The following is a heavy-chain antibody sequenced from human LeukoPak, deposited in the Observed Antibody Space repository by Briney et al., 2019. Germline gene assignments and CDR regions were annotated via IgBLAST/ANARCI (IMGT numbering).Heavy chain of an antibody. Sequence: ASVKVSCKTSGYTFTGSYLHWVRQVPGQGLEWMGWTNPSTGGTKSAQQFEGGVTMTRDTSNTTGYLELRSLRLDDTATYYCARGGAFCSITTCHEFDHWGQGTLVIVSS. V-gene: IGHV1-2*02. CDR1: GYTFTGSY. CDR3: ARGGAFCSITTCHEFDH. J-gene: IGHJ4*02. D-gene: IGHD2-2*01. CDR2: TNPSTGGT.